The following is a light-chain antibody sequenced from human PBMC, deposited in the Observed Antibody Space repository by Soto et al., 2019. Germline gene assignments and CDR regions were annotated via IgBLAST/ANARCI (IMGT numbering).Light chain of an antibody. J-gene: IGKJ2*01. V-gene: IGKV3-20*01. Sequence: EIVLTQSPGALSLSPGERATLSCSASQTISGNYLVWYQQKPGQAPRLLIYGASRRATGIPGRFSGSGSGADFTLTISRLEPEDVAVYYCQHYGSPLFNFGQGTKLELK. CDR2: GAS. CDR3: QHYGSPLFN. CDR1: QTISGNY.